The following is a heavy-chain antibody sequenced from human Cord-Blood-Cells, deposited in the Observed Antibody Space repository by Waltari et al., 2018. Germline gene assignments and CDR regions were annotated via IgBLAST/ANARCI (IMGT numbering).Heavy chain of an antibody. CDR1: GYTLTELS. CDR3: ATEAPDSSGYYYWFDP. J-gene: IGHJ5*02. D-gene: IGHD3-22*01. V-gene: IGHV1-24*01. Sequence: QVQLVQSGAEVKKPGASVKVSCKVSGYTLTELSMHWVRQAPGKGLEWMGGFDPEDGEKTYAQKFQGRVTMTEDTSTDTAYMELSSLRSEDTAVYYCATEAPDSSGYYYWFDPWGQGTLVTVSS. CDR2: FDPEDGEK.